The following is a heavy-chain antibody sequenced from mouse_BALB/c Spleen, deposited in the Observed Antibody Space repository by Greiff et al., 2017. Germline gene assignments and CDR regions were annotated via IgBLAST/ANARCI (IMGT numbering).Heavy chain of an antibody. CDR3: ARWGLRYFDV. J-gene: IGHJ1*01. CDR1: GYTFTSDN. D-gene: IGHD3-1*01. Sequence: QVQLQQSGAELVRSGASVKMSCKASGYTFTSDNMHWVKQTPGQGLEWIGYIYPGNGGTNYNQKFKGKATLTADTSSSTAYMQISSLTSEDSAVYCCARWGLRYFDVWGAGTTVTVSS. CDR2: IYPGNGGT. V-gene: IGHV1-12*01.